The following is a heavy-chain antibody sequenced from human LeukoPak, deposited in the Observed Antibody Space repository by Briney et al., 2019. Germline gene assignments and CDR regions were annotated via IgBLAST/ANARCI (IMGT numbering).Heavy chain of an antibody. D-gene: IGHD3-10*01. CDR1: GYTFTGYY. CDR2: IIPIFGTA. J-gene: IGHJ5*02. Sequence: GASVKVSCKASGYTFTGYYMHWVRQAPGQGLEWMGGIIPIFGTANYAQKFQGRVTITADESTSTAYMELSSLRSEDTAVYYCARELQNAGITMVRGVIITSDEPLLYGFDPWGQGTLVTVSS. V-gene: IGHV1-69*13. CDR3: ARELQNAGITMVRGVIITSDEPLLYGFDP.